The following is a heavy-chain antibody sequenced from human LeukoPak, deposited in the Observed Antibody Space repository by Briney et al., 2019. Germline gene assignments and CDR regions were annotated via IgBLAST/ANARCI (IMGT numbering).Heavy chain of an antibody. CDR3: ARSYGDIDY. CDR2: IYYSGST. D-gene: IGHD4-17*01. V-gene: IGHV4-39*07. Sequence: SETLSLTCTVSGGSISSSSYYWGWIRQPPGKGLEWIGSIYYSGSTYHNPSLKSRVSISIDTPKNQFSLKLTSVTAADTAVYYCARSYGDIDYWGQGALVTVSS. CDR1: GGSISSSSYY. J-gene: IGHJ4*02.